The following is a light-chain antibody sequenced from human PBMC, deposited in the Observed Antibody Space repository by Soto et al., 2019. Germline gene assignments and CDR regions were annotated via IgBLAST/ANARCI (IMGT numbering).Light chain of an antibody. CDR3: QQYGSSGT. V-gene: IGKV3-20*01. J-gene: IGKJ1*01. Sequence: EIVFAYSPGTLSFFPVERAPLSFRASQSVSSYLAWYQQKPGQAPRLLIYGASNRATGIPDRFSGSGSGTDFTLTISRLETEDFAVYYCQQYGSSGTFGQGTKVDIK. CDR1: QSVSSY. CDR2: GAS.